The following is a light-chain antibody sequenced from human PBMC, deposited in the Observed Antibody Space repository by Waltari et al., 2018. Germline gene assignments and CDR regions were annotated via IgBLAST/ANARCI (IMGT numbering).Light chain of an antibody. Sequence: QSVLTQPPSVSGAPGQRVTISCTGSRSNIGAGYDVHWYQQLPGTAPKRPIYPIITRPSGVPARFSGSKSVTSASLAITGLHEDDEADYYCQSYDSSLSGSVFGGGTKLTVL. V-gene: IGLV1-40*01. CDR3: QSYDSSLSGSV. J-gene: IGLJ2*01. CDR1: RSNIGAGYD. CDR2: PII.